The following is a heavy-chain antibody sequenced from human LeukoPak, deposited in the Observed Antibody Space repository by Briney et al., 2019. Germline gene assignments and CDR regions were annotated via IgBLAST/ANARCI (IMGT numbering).Heavy chain of an antibody. V-gene: IGHV4-34*01. CDR2: INHSGST. CDR3: ARQHLRYCSGGSCGYYYGMDV. CDR1: GGSFSGYY. J-gene: IGHJ6*02. D-gene: IGHD2-15*01. Sequence: SETLSLTCAVYGGSFSGYYWSWIRQPPGKGLEWIGEINHSGSTNYNPSLKSRVTISVDTSKNQFSLKLSSVTAAYTAVYYCARQHLRYCSGGSCGYYYGMDVWGQGTTVTVSS.